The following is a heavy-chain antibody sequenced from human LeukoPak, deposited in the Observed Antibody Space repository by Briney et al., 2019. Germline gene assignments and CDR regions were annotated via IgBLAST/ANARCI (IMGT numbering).Heavy chain of an antibody. CDR2: ISSSSTYI. D-gene: IGHD2-2*01. Sequence: GGSLRLSCAASGFTFSNYSMNWVRQAPGKGLEWVSAISSSSTYIYYADSVKGRFTISRDNAKNSLYLQMNSLRAEDTAVYYWARTGTSSSDIYFDYYMDVWGKGTTVTISS. CDR1: GFTFSNYS. V-gene: IGHV3-21*01. CDR3: ARTGTSSSDIYFDYYMDV. J-gene: IGHJ6*03.